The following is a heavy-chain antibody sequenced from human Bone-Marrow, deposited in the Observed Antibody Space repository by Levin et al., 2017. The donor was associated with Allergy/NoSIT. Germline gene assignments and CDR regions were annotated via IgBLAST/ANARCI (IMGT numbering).Heavy chain of an antibody. CDR1: SYA. D-gene: IGHD3-16*02. Sequence: SYAIHWVRQAPGKGLEWLAVIPRDGDRTFYDDSVRGRFVVSRDNSRRTVYLQMNRLRVVDTAVYFCGQEMGDGSYQDYGMNIWGQGTTVTVSS. J-gene: IGHJ6*01. V-gene: IGHV3-33*05. CDR2: IPRDGDRT. CDR3: GQEMGDGSYQDYGMNI.